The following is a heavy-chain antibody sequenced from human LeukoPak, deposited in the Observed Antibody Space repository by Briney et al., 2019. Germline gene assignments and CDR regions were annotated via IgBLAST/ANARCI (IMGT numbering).Heavy chain of an antibody. V-gene: IGHV1-69*04. D-gene: IGHD6-19*01. CDR3: ARDSEHYYYGMDV. CDR2: IIPILGIA. CDR1: GGTFSSYA. Sequence: SVKVSCKASGGTFSSYAISWVRQAPGQGLEWMGRIIPILGIANYAQKFQGRVTITADKSTSTAYMELSSLRSEDTAVYYCARDSEHYYYGMDVWGQGTTVTVSS. J-gene: IGHJ6*02.